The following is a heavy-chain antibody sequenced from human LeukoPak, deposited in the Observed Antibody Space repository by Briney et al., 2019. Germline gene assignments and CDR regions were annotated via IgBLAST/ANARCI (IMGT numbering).Heavy chain of an antibody. CDR2: ISSSGSTI. CDR1: GFTFSDYY. J-gene: IGHJ5*02. Sequence: GGSLRLSCAASGFTFSDYYMSWIRQAPGKGLEWVSYISSSGSTIYYAGSVKGRFTISRDNAKNSLYLQMNSLRAEDTAVYYCARSTYYDILTGYWNNWFDPWGQGTLVTVSS. V-gene: IGHV3-11*04. CDR3: ARSTYYDILTGYWNNWFDP. D-gene: IGHD3-9*01.